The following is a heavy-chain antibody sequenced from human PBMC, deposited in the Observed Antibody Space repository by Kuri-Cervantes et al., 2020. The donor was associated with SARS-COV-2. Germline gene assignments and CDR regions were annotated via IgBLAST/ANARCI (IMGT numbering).Heavy chain of an antibody. CDR1: GFTFGDYA. Sequence: GESLKISCTASGFTFGDYAISWVRQAPGKGLEGVGCIRSKAYGGTTGYAASVKGIFTISRDDYNSIAYLQMKSLKTEDTDVYYCTRELGIAARYAAFDIWGQGTMVTVSS. D-gene: IGHD6-6*01. V-gene: IGHV3-49*04. CDR3: TRELGIAARYAAFDI. J-gene: IGHJ3*02. CDR2: IRSKAYGGTT.